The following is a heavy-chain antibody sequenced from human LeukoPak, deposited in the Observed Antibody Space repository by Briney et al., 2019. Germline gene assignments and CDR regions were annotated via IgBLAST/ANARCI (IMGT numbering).Heavy chain of an antibody. CDR1: GYIFTTYW. J-gene: IGHJ4*02. D-gene: IGHD1-20*01. CDR3: ARQVYRKYYFDY. V-gene: IGHV5-51*01. Sequence: GESLKISCKGSGYIFTTYWIGWVRQMPGKGLEWMGIIYPGDSDTRYSPSFQGQVTISVDKSNSTAYLQWSSLKASDTAMYYCARQVYRKYYFDYWGQGTLVTVTS. CDR2: IYPGDSDT.